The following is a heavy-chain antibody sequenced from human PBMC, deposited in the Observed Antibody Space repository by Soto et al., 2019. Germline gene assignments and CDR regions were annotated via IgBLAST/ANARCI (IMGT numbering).Heavy chain of an antibody. Sequence: SETLSLTCTVSGGSISSGDYYWSWIRQPPGKGLEWIGYIYYSGSTYYNPSLKSRVTISVDTSKNQFSLKLSSVTAADTAVYYCARARVSYYYYYGMDVWRQGTTVTVSS. J-gene: IGHJ6*02. D-gene: IGHD3-10*01. CDR3: ARARVSYYYYYGMDV. CDR2: IYYSGST. CDR1: GGSISSGDYY. V-gene: IGHV4-30-4*01.